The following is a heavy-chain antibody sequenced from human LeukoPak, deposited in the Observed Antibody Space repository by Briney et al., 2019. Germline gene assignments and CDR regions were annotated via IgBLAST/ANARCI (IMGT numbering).Heavy chain of an antibody. V-gene: IGHV1-8*01. CDR2: MSSKSGNT. D-gene: IGHD2-2*01. Sequence: ASVKVSCKASGYTFISYDIDWVRQATGQGLEWMGWMSSKSGNTDYAQKFQGRVTMTRNTSINTAYLELSSLRSDDTAVYYCARGGCSTTSCYHFDSWGQRTLVTVSS. J-gene: IGHJ4*02. CDR3: ARGGCSTTSCYHFDS. CDR1: GYTFISYD.